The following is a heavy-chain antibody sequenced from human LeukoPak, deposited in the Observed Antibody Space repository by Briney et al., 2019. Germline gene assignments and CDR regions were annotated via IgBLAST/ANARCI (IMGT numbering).Heavy chain of an antibody. CDR1: GVTFSGYA. D-gene: IGHD1-26*01. V-gene: IGHV3-23*01. Sequence: GGSLRLSCVASGVTFSGYAMSWVRQAPGKGLEWVSPISGSGVTTHYASSAKGRFSISRDNSKNTLYLQMNSLRAEDTALYYCAKKVVVGATSPYSDFQDWGQGTLVTVSS. J-gene: IGHJ1*01. CDR2: ISGSGVTT. CDR3: AKKVVVGATSPYSDFQD.